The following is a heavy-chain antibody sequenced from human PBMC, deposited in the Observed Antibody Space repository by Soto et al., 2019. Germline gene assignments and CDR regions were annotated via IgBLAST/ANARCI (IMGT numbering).Heavy chain of an antibody. D-gene: IGHD2-15*01. CDR3: ARKAGGGNYYILDF. CDR1: GDSFSSYA. J-gene: IGHJ4*02. CDR2: IIPILTTA. Sequence: QVQVVQSGAEVKKPGSSVKVSCKVSGDSFSSYAISWVRQAPGQGLEWMGGIIPILTTANYAQKFQDRVTIPAEESTSTAYMEVSSLTSEDTAVYYCARKAGGGNYYILDFWGQGTLVTVSS. V-gene: IGHV1-69*01.